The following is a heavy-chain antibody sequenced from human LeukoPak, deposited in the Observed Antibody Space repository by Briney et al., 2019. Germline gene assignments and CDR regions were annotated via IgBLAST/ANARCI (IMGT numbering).Heavy chain of an antibody. CDR3: ARDQGLLGTDY. V-gene: IGHV4-30-4*08. D-gene: IGHD6-19*01. CDR2: IYYSGST. Sequence: PSQTLSLTCTVSGGSISSGSYYWHWIRQPPGTGLEWIGYIYYSGSTYYNPSLKSRITISLDTSKNQFSLKLSSVTAADTAVYYCARDQGLLGTDYWGQGTLVTVSS. J-gene: IGHJ4*02. CDR1: GGSISSGSYY.